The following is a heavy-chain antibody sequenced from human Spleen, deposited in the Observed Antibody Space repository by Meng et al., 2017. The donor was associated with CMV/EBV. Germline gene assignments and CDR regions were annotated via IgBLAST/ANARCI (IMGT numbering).Heavy chain of an antibody. CDR3: ARALTPSYYYYGMDV. CDR1: GYTFTNYY. CDR2: INPSGGST. J-gene: IGHJ6*02. Sequence: ASVKVSCKASGYTFTNYYMDWVRQAPGQGLEWMGIINPSGGSTSYAQKFQGRVTMTRDTSTSTAYMELSSLRSEDTAVYYCARALTPSYYYYGMDVWGQGTTVTVSS. V-gene: IGHV1-46*01. D-gene: IGHD1-14*01.